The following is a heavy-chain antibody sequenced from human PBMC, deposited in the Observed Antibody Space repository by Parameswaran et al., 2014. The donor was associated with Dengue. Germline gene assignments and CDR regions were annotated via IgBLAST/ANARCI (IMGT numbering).Heavy chain of an antibody. Sequence: RWIRQPPGKGLEWVGFIRSKAYGGTTEYAASVKGRFTISRDDSKSIAYLQMNSLKTEDTAVYYCTRDSSGWYSYPPYAFDYWGQGTLVTVSS. V-gene: IGHV3-49*02. D-gene: IGHD6-19*01. CDR2: IRSKAYGGTT. CDR3: TRDSSGWYSYPPYAFDY. J-gene: IGHJ4*02.